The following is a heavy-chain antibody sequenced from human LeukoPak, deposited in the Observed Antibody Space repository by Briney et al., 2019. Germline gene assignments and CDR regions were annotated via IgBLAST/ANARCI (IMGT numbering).Heavy chain of an antibody. CDR2: INHSGST. J-gene: IGHJ5*02. D-gene: IGHD6-13*01. CDR3: ARESGIAAAPRFDP. V-gene: IGHV4-34*01. Sequence: SETLSLTCAVYGGSFSGYYWSWIRQPPGKGLEWIGEINHSGSTNYNPSLKSRVTISVDTPKNQFSLKLSSVTAADTAVYYCARESGIAAAPRFDPWGQGTLVTVSS. CDR1: GGSFSGYY.